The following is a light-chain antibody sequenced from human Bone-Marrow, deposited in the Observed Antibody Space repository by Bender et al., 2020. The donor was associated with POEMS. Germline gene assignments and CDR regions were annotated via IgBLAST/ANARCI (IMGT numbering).Light chain of an antibody. CDR1: ALPKRY. V-gene: IGLV3-10*01. J-gene: IGLJ2*01. CDR3: YSTDSGGTLGV. CDR2: EDT. Sequence: SYELTQPPSVSVSPGQTATITCSGDALPKRYTYWYQQKSGQAPVLAISEDTKRPSGIPERFSGSSSGTMATLTIRGAQVEDEADYYCYSTDSGGTLGVFGGGTKLTVL.